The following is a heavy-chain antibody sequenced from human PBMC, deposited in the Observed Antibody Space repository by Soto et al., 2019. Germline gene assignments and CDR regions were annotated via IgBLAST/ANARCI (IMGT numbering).Heavy chain of an antibody. V-gene: IGHV1-46*02. Sequence: ASVKVSCKPSGYTFNTYYLHWVRQAPGQALEWMGVIHPSGGGTTYAQKFLGRVTVTRDTSTSTVFMELSSLRSDDTAVYYCARGGHIAVVTASVEYWGQGTLVTVPS. CDR2: IHPSGGGT. CDR3: ARGGHIAVVTASVEY. J-gene: IGHJ4*02. CDR1: GYTFNTYY. D-gene: IGHD2-21*02.